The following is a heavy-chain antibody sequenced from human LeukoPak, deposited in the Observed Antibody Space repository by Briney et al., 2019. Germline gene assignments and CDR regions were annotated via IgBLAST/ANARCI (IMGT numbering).Heavy chain of an antibody. Sequence: PSETLSLTCTVSGGSVRSSSYYRGWIRQPPGKGLEWIGTIYYSGSTYYNPSLKSRVTISVDTSKNQFSLKLSSVTAADTAVYYCARPYGDSSWGQGILVTVSS. CDR2: IYYSGST. D-gene: IGHD4-17*01. CDR1: GGSVRSSSYY. CDR3: ARPYGDSS. V-gene: IGHV4-39*01. J-gene: IGHJ5*02.